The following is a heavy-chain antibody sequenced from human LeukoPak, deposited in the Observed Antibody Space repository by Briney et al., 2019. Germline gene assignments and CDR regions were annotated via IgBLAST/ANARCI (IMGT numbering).Heavy chain of an antibody. D-gene: IGHD2-2*01. CDR3: ARVRYQPLPNWFDP. Sequence: PSQTLSLTCTVSGGSISSGSYYWSWIRQPAGKGLEWIGRIYTSGSTNYNPSLKSRVTISVDTSKNQFSLKLSSVTAADMALYYCARVRYQPLPNWFDPWGQGTLVTVSS. J-gene: IGHJ5*02. CDR1: GGSISSGSYY. V-gene: IGHV4-61*02. CDR2: IYTSGST.